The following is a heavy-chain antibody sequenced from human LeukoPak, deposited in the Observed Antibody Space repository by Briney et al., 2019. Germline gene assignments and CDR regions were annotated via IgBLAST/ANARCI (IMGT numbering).Heavy chain of an antibody. D-gene: IGHD6-25*01. CDR1: GGSISSSSYY. V-gene: IGHV4-39*07. CDR3: ARAASSVYYY. Sequence: SETLSLTCTVSGGSISSSSYYWGWIRQPPGKGLEWIGSIYYSGSTYYNPSLKSRVTISVDTSKNQFSLKLSSVTAADTAVYYCARAASSVYYYWGQGTLVTVSS. CDR2: IYYSGST. J-gene: IGHJ4*02.